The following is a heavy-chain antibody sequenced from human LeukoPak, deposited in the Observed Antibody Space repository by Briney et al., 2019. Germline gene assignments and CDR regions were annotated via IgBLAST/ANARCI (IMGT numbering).Heavy chain of an antibody. CDR2: IYYSGST. Sequence: PSETLSLTCTVSGGSISSGGYYWSWSRQHPGKGLEWIGYIYYSGSTYYNPSLKSRVTISVDTSKNQFSLKLSSVTAADTAVYYCARGIAVAAYYFDYWGQGTLVTVSS. CDR3: ARGIAVAAYYFDY. CDR1: GGSISSGGYY. J-gene: IGHJ4*02. D-gene: IGHD6-19*01. V-gene: IGHV4-31*03.